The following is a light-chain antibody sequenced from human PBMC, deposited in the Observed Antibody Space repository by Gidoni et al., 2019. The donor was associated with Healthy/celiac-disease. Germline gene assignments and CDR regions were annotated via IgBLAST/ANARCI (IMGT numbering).Light chain of an antibody. CDR1: QSVSSSY. CDR2: GAS. Sequence: EIVLTQSPGTLSLSPGERATLSCRASQSVSSSYLAWYQQKPGQAPRLLIYGASSRATGIPDRVSGSGSGTDFTLTISRLEPEDLAVYYCQQYGGSPLITFGPGTKVDIK. CDR3: QQYGGSPLIT. V-gene: IGKV3-20*01. J-gene: IGKJ3*01.